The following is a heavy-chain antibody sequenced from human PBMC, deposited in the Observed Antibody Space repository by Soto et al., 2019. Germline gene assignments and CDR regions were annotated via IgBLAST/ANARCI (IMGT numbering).Heavy chain of an antibody. D-gene: IGHD3-9*01. CDR3: AIGIGLRYFDWPFEY. V-gene: IGHV1-69*06. CDR1: GGTFTNYT. J-gene: IGHJ4*02. CDR2: IIPMFGTT. Sequence: QVQLVQSGAEVKKPGSSVKVSCKASGGTFTNYTISWVRQAPGQGLEWMGGIIPMFGTTNHAQKFQGRVTINANKSTTTAHMELSSLRSEDTAVYYFAIGIGLRYFDWPFEYWGQGTLVNVSS.